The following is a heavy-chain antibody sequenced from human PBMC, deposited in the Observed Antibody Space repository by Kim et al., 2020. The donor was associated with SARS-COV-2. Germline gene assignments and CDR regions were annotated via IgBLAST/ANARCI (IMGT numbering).Heavy chain of an antibody. Sequence: GYADAVKGRFTISRDNAKNSLYLQMNSLRAEDTALYYCAKAWELLGAFDIWGQGTMVTVSS. CDR3: AKAWELLGAFDI. V-gene: IGHV3-9*01. J-gene: IGHJ3*02. D-gene: IGHD1-26*01.